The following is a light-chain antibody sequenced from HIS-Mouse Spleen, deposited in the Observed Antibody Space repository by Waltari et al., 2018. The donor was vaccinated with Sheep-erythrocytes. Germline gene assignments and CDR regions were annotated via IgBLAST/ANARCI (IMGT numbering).Light chain of an antibody. J-gene: IGLJ2*01. V-gene: IGLV3-1*01. CDR2: QDS. CDR3: QAWDSSTAWNVV. CDR1: KLGAKY. Sequence: SYELTQPPSVSVSPGQTASITCSGDKLGAKYACWYQQKQGQSPVLVIYQDSKRPSGIPERFSGSNSGNTATLTISGTQAMDEADYYCQAWDSSTAWNVVFGGGTKLTVL.